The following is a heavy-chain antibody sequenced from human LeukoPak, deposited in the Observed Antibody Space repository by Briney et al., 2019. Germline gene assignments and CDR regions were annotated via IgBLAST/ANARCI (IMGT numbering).Heavy chain of an antibody. CDR1: GFTFSSYA. CDR3: ARGRDYFDY. V-gene: IGHV3-30-3*01. Sequence: GGSLRLSCAASGFTFSSYAMHWVRQAPGKGLEWVAVISYDGSNKYYADSVKGRFTISRDNSKNTLYLQMNSLRAEDTAVYYCARGRDYFDYWGQGNLVSVSS. J-gene: IGHJ4*02. CDR2: ISYDGSNK.